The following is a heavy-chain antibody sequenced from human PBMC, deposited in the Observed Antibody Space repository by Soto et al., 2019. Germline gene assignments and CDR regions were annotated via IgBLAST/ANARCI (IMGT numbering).Heavy chain of an antibody. V-gene: IGHV4-59*01. D-gene: IGHD1-1*01. Sequence: SETLSLTCKVSGGSISSEYWTWIRQPPGKGLEWIGYIHHSGTTNYNPSLKSRVTISVDTSKNQFSLKLISVTAADTAVYYCARDRIRVTEPGTRLDPWGEGTMVTVYS. CDR3: ARDRIRVTEPGTRLDP. CDR1: GGSISSEY. J-gene: IGHJ5*02. CDR2: IHHSGTT.